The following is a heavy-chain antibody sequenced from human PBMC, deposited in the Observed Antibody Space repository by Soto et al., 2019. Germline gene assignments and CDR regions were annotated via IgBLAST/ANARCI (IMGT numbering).Heavy chain of an antibody. Sequence: LETPSLPFTGSGASPSRYYWRWIRQPPGKGLEWIGYVYYSGSTNYNPSLKSRVTISVDTSKNQFSLKLSSVTAADTAMYYCARDTTPSLWGQGTLVTVSS. CDR2: VYYSGST. J-gene: IGHJ4*02. CDR1: GASPSRYY. D-gene: IGHD1-1*01. V-gene: IGHV4-59*01. CDR3: ARDTTPSL.